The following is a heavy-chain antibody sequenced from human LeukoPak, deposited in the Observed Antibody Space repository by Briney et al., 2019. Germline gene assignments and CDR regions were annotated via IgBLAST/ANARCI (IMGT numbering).Heavy chain of an antibody. CDR3: AKMYYDISPLGMDV. V-gene: IGHV3-23*01. J-gene: IGHJ6*02. D-gene: IGHD3-9*01. CDR1: GGSISSSSYY. CDR2: ISGSGGST. Sequence: ETLSLTCTVSGGSISSSSYYWGWIRQPPGKGLEWVSAISGSGGSTYYADSVKGRFTISRDNSKNTLYLQMNSLRAEDTAVYYCAKMYYDISPLGMDVWGQGTTVTVSS.